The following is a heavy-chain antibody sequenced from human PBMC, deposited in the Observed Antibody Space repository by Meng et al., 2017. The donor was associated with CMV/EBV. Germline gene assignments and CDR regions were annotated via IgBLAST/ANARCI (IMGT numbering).Heavy chain of an antibody. D-gene: IGHD3-9*01. CDR1: GFTFSSYS. V-gene: IGHV3-21*01. CDR2: ISSSSSYI. CDR3: ARGPPYYDILTGYYPFGY. Sequence: GGSLRLSCAASGFTFSSYSMNWVRQAPGKGLEWVSSISSSSSYIYYADSVKGRFTISRDNAKNSLYLQMNSLRAEDTAVYYCARGPPYYDILTGYYPFGYWGQGTLVTVSS. J-gene: IGHJ4*02.